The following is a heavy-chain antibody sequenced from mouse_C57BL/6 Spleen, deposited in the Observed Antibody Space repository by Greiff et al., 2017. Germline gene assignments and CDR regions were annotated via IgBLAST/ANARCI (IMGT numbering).Heavy chain of an antibody. J-gene: IGHJ4*01. D-gene: IGHD1-1*01. CDR1: GFTFSSYG. CDR2: ISSGGSYT. Sequence: EVKLLESGGDLVKPGGSLKLSCAASGFTFSSYGMSWVRQTPDKRLEWVATISSGGSYTYYPDSVKGRFTSSRDNAKNALYLQMSSLKSEDTAMYSCARGSSPYAMDYWGQGTSVTVSS. V-gene: IGHV5-6*01. CDR3: ARGSSPYAMDY.